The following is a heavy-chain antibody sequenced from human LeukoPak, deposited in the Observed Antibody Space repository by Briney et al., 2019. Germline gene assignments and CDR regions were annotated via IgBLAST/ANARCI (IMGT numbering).Heavy chain of an antibody. V-gene: IGHV4-34*01. J-gene: IGHJ5*02. Sequence: SETLSLTCAVYGGSFSGYYWSWIRQPPGKGLEWIGEINHSGSTNYNPSLKSRVTISVDTSKNQFSLKLSSVTAADTAVYYCARGPRGWELRQTPKRWFDPWGQGTLVTVSS. CDR2: INHSGST. CDR3: ARGPRGWELRQTPKRWFDP. CDR1: GGSFSGYY. D-gene: IGHD1-26*01.